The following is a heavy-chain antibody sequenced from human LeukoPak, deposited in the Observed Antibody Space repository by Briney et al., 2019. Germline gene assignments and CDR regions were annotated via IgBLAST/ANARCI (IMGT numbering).Heavy chain of an antibody. D-gene: IGHD6-19*01. V-gene: IGHV1-18*01. CDR3: ARVDSSGSFDY. CDR1: GYTFTSYG. CDR2: ISTYNDNT. J-gene: IGHJ4*02. Sequence: ASVKVSCKASGYTFTSYGISWVRQAPGQGLEWTGWISTYNDNTNYAQKLQGRVAMTSDTSTSTAYMELRSLRSDDTAVYYCARVDSSGSFDYWGQGTLVTVSS.